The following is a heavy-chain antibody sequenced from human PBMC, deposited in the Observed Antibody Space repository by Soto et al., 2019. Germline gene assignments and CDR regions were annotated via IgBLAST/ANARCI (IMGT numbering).Heavy chain of an antibody. CDR2: ISSSSSTI. D-gene: IGHD3-10*01. Sequence: GGSLRLSCAASGFTFSSYSMNWVRQAPGKGLEWVSYISSSSSTIYYADSVKGRFTISRDNAKNSLYLQMNSLRAEDTAVYYCGLAPGSYDWYFDLWGRGTLVTVSS. V-gene: IGHV3-48*01. CDR1: GFTFSSYS. CDR3: GLAPGSYDWYFDL. J-gene: IGHJ2*01.